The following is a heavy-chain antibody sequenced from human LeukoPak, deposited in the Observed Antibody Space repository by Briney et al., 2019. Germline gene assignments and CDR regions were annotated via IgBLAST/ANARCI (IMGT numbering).Heavy chain of an antibody. V-gene: IGHV5-51*01. CDR1: GYSFTSYW. CDR3: ARRTYYDFWSGYENWFDP. CDR2: TYPGDSDT. J-gene: IGHJ5*02. D-gene: IGHD3-3*01. Sequence: GESLKISCKGSGYSFTSYWIGWVRQMPGKGLEWMGITYPGDSDTRYSPSFQGQVTISADKSISTAYLQWSSLKASDTAMYYCARRTYYDFWSGYENWFDPWGQGTLVTVSS.